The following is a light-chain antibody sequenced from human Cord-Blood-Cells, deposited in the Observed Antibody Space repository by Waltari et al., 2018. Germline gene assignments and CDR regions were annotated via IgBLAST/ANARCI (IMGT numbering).Light chain of an antibody. CDR3: CSYAGS. Sequence: QSALTQPRSVSGSPGQSVTISCTGTSSDVGGYNYVSWYQQHPGKAPKLMIYDVSKRPSGVPDRFSGSKSGNTASLTISGLQAEDVADYYCCSYAGSFGGGTKLTVL. CDR1: SSDVGGYNY. CDR2: DVS. V-gene: IGLV2-11*01. J-gene: IGLJ2*01.